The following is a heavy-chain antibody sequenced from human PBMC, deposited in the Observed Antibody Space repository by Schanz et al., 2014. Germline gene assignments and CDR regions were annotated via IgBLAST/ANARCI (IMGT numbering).Heavy chain of an antibody. J-gene: IGHJ4*02. CDR2: MNPNSGNP. V-gene: IGHV1-8*01. Sequence: VQLEQSGAEVKKPGSSVKVSCKASGGTFSSFGINWVRQAPGQGLEWMGWMNPNSGNPGFAQKFRGRVTMTRNTSMSTAYIELHILTSEYTAVYYCARGRTFDYCGQGTLVDVSA. CDR3: ARGRTFDY. CDR1: GGTFSSFG.